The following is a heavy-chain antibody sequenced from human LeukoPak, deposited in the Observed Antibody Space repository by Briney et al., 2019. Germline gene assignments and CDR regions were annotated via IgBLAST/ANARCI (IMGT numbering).Heavy chain of an antibody. CDR3: ARVGDLPLPLGGRAFDI. J-gene: IGHJ3*02. CDR1: GGSFSGYY. D-gene: IGHD3-16*02. V-gene: IGHV4-59*01. Sequence: SETLSLTCAVYGGSFSGYYWSWIRQSPGKGLESIGFIYYTGSTNYNPSLNSRVTISLDTSKNQFSLKLSSVTAADTAVYYCARVGDLPLPLGGRAFDIWGQGTMVTVSS. CDR2: IYYTGST.